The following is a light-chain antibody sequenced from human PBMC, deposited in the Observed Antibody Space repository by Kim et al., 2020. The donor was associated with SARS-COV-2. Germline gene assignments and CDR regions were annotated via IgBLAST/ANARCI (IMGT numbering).Light chain of an antibody. J-gene: IGLJ2*01. CDR1: SSDVGNYTL. V-gene: IGLV2-23*01. Sequence: QSITSSCIGTSSDVGNYTLVSWYQPLPGKAPKVIIYQDTKRPSGVSARFSGSKSGNTASLTISGLQSEDEADYYCCSYAGTITYWLFGGGTQLTVL. CDR3: CSYAGTITYWL. CDR2: QDT.